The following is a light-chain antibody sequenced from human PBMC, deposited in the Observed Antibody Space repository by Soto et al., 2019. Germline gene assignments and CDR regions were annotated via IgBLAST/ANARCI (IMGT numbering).Light chain of an antibody. V-gene: IGKV3-11*01. J-gene: IGKJ5*01. CDR1: QSVSSY. Sequence: EIVLTQSPATLSLSPGERATLSCRASQSVSSYLAWYQQKPGQAPRLLLYDASYRATGIPPRFSGSGSGTDFTLTISSLEPEDSAVYYCQQRHMWPITFGQGTRLEIK. CDR3: QQRHMWPIT. CDR2: DAS.